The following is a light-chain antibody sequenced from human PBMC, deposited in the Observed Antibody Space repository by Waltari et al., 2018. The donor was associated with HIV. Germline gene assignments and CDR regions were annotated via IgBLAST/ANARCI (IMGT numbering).Light chain of an antibody. CDR1: SLRSYY. CDR3: NSRDSSGNHVV. Sequence: SSELNKDPAVSVALGQTVRITCQGDSLRSYYASWYQQKPGQAPVLVIYGKNNRPSGIPDRFSGSSSGNTASLTITGAQAEDEADYYCNSRDSSGNHVVFGGGTKLTVL. J-gene: IGLJ2*01. V-gene: IGLV3-19*01. CDR2: GKN.